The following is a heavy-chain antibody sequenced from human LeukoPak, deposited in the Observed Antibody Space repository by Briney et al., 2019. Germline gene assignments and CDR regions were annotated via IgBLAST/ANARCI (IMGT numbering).Heavy chain of an antibody. J-gene: IGHJ6*02. Sequence: GGSLRLSCAASGFTFSSYAMRWVRQAPGKGLEYVSAISSNGGSTYYANSVKGRFTISRDNSKNTLYLQMGSLRAEDMAVYYCARGGEEWELPGRYYYYYGMDVWGQGTTVTVSS. D-gene: IGHD1-26*01. CDR1: GFTFSSYA. V-gene: IGHV3-64*01. CDR3: ARGGEEWELPGRYYYYYGMDV. CDR2: ISSNGGST.